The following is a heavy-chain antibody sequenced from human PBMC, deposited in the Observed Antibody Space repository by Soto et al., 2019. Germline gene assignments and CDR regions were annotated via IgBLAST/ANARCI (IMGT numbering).Heavy chain of an antibody. Sequence: QVQLQESGPGLVKPSQTMSLTCSVSGASLSSVGYYWHWIRQHPGKGLEWLGDIFDSGTTYYRPSLKSRLAISADTSNNQFSLRLTSVTAADTAVYYCARGWQRVTGTYAYWGQGTLVTVSS. CDR3: ARGWQRVTGTYAY. CDR2: IFDSGTT. J-gene: IGHJ4*02. D-gene: IGHD1-20*01. CDR1: GASLSSVGYY. V-gene: IGHV4-31*03.